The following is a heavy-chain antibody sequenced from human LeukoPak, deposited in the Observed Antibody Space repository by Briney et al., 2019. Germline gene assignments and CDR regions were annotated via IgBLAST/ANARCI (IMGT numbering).Heavy chain of an antibody. CDR1: GDSMGNFY. J-gene: IGHJ6*03. CDR3: ARSTGVCTTYYMDV. Sequence: SETLSLTCSVSGDSMGNFYWNWLRQPAGKGLEWIGRIRTDGTTYANPSFESAVTMSVDTSNNHISLRLSSATAADTAVYYCARSTGVCTTYYMDVWGKGTTVTVSS. V-gene: IGHV4-4*07. D-gene: IGHD2-8*02. CDR2: IRTDGTT.